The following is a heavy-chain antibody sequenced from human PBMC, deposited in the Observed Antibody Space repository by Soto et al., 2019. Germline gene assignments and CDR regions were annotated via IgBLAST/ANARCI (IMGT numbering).Heavy chain of an antibody. V-gene: IGHV4-34*01. CDR2: INHSGST. CDR3: ARGNNYHYGMDV. CDR1: GGSFSGYY. J-gene: IGHJ6*02. Sequence: SETLSLTCAVYGGSFSGYYWSWIRQPPGKGLEWIGEINHSGSTNYNPSLKSRVTISVDTSKNQFSLKLSSVTAADTAVYYCARGNNYHYGMDVWGQGTTVTVSS.